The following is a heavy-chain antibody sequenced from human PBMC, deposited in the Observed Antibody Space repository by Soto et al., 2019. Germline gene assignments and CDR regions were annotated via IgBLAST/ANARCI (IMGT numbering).Heavy chain of an antibody. D-gene: IGHD5-18*01. CDR3: AKERGYNYGYDAMDV. Sequence: EVQLLESGGGLVQPGGSLRLSCAASGFTFSSYAMSWVRQAPGKGLEWVSGISGSGGSTYYADSVKGRFTISTDNSKNTRYLQTNSLRAEDTAVYYCAKERGYNYGYDAMDVWGQGTTVTVSS. CDR1: GFTFSSYA. V-gene: IGHV3-23*01. CDR2: ISGSGGST. J-gene: IGHJ6*02.